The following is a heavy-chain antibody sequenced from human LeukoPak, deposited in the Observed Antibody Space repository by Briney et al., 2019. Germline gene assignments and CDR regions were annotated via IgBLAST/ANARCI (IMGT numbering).Heavy chain of an antibody. CDR1: GYTLTELS. CDR2: FDPEDGET. Sequence: ASVKVSCKVSGYTLTELSMDWVRQAPGKGLEWMGGFDPEDGETIYAQKFQGRVTMTEDTSTDTAYMELSSLRSEDTAVYYCATGGGDSSGYYYHYYYMDVWGKGTTVTVSS. V-gene: IGHV1-24*01. CDR3: ATGGGDSSGYYYHYYYMDV. D-gene: IGHD3-22*01. J-gene: IGHJ6*03.